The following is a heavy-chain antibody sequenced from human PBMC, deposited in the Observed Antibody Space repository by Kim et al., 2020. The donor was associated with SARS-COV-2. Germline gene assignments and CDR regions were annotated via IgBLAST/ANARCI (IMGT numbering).Heavy chain of an antibody. CDR2: ISGDGGST. J-gene: IGHJ4*02. CDR1: GFTFDDYA. V-gene: IGHV3-43*02. D-gene: IGHD3-10*01. CDR3: AKDTGYGSGSYLADY. Sequence: GGSLRLSCAASGFTFDDYAMHWVRQAPGKGLEWVSLISGDGGSTYYADSVKGRFTIPRDNSKNSLYLQMNSLRTEDTALYYCAKDTGYGSGSYLADYWGQGTLVTVSS.